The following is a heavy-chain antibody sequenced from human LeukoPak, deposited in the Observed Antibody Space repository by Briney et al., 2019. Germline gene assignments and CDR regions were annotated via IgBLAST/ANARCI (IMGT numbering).Heavy chain of an antibody. CDR2: IYSGGST. J-gene: IGHJ4*02. Sequence: PGGSLRLSCAASGFTVRSNYMSWVRQAPGKGLEWVSVIYSGGSTYYAAPVKGRFTISRDDSENTVYLQMSSLRTEDTAMYYCTTSPVPGIDYWGQGIQVTVSS. D-gene: IGHD6-19*01. CDR1: GFTVRSNY. CDR3: TTSPVPGIDY. V-gene: IGHV3-53*01.